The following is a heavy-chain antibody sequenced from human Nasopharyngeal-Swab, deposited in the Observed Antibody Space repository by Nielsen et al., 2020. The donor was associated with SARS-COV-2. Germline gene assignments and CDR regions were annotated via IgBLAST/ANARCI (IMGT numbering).Heavy chain of an antibody. CDR3: ARPLWSYADHFDY. Sequence: KVSCKGSGYRFTSYWIGWVRQMPGKGLEWMGIIYPGDSETRYSPSFQGQVTISADKSISTAYLQWSSLKASDTAVYYCARPLWSYADHFDYWSQGTLVTVSS. CDR1: GYRFTSYW. D-gene: IGHD1-26*01. V-gene: IGHV5-51*01. CDR2: IYPGDSET. J-gene: IGHJ4*02.